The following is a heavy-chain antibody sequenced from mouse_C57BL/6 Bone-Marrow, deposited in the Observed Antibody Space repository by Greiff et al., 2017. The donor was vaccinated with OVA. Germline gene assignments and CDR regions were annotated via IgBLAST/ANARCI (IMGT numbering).Heavy chain of an antibody. D-gene: IGHD1-1*01. CDR1: GYAFSSYW. CDR3: ARAGSSPLDGFDY. Sequence: QVQLQQSGAELVKPGASVKISCKASGYAFSSYWMNWVKQRPGKGLEWIGQIYPGDGDTNYNGKFKGKATLTADKSSSTAYMQISSLTSEDSAVYFCARAGSSPLDGFDYWGQGTTLTVSS. V-gene: IGHV1-80*01. J-gene: IGHJ2*01. CDR2: IYPGDGDT.